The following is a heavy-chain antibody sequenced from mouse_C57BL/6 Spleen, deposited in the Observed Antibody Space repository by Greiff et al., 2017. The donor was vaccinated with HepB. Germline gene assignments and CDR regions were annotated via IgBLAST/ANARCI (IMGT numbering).Heavy chain of an antibody. J-gene: IGHJ1*03. V-gene: IGHV1-53*01. CDR2: INPSNGGT. D-gene: IGHD1-1*01. CDR1: GYTFTSYW. CDR3: ARRYYGSSPYWYFDV. Sequence: QVQLQQPGTELVKPGASVKLSCKASGYTFTSYWMHWVKQRPGQGLEWIGNINPSNGGTNYNEKFKSKATLTVDKSSSTAYMQLSRLTSADSAVYYCARRYYGSSPYWYFDVWGTGTTVTVSS.